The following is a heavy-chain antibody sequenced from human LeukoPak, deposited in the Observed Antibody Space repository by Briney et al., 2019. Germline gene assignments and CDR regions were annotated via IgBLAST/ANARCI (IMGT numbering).Heavy chain of an antibody. CDR1: GFTFSSYA. CDR2: ISGVGDVT. D-gene: IGHD3-10*01. J-gene: IGHJ4*02. V-gene: IGHV3-23*01. Sequence: AGGSLRLSCAASGFTFSSYAMSWVRQAPGKGLEWVSTISGVGDVTYYADSVKGRFTISRDNSKNTLYLQMNSLRVEDTAVYYCARDSSMLRGPLVIYYFDFWGQGTLVTVSS. CDR3: ARDSSMLRGPLVIYYFDF.